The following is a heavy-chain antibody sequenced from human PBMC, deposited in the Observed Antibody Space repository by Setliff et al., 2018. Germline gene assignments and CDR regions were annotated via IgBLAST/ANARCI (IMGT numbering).Heavy chain of an antibody. Sequence: LSLTCSVSGASISSDGYYWSWIRQAPGKGLEWIGHIKSKTDGGTTDYADSVKGRFTSSRDDARNSVFLHMNSLTVEDTGVYYCARGPLAPFEHWGQGSLVTVSS. J-gene: IGHJ4*02. CDR2: IKSKTDGGTT. CDR3: ARGPLAPFEH. V-gene: IGHV3-11*04. D-gene: IGHD6-13*01. CDR1: GASISSDGYY.